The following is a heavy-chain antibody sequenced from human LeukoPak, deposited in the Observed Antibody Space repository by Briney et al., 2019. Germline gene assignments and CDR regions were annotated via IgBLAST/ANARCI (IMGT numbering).Heavy chain of an antibody. CDR1: GFTFSSYW. V-gene: IGHV3-7*05. CDR3: ARANPYYDSSSFRDS. D-gene: IGHD3-22*01. Sequence: RPGGSLRLSCAASGFTFSSYWMCGVRQAPGKGLERVANIKQDGSEKYYVDSVKGRFTISRDNAKSSLYLQMNSLRAEDTAVYYCARANPYYDSSSFRDSWGQGTLVTVSS. J-gene: IGHJ4*02. CDR2: IKQDGSEK.